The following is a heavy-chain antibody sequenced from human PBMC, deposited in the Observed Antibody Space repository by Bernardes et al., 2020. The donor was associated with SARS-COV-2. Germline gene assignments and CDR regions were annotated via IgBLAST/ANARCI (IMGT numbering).Heavy chain of an antibody. CDR1: GFTFPVYA. J-gene: IGHJ4*02. CDR2: IIGNGNHI. CDR3: TKDSQPDGAWNFDY. Sequence: GRSLRRSCEASGFTFPVYAMNWVRQAPGKGPEWVAGIIGNGNHISYADSVQGRFTISRDNSKSTLYLQMNNLRAEDTAIYYCTKDSQPDGAWNFDYWGQGTLVTVSS. V-gene: IGHV3-23*01.